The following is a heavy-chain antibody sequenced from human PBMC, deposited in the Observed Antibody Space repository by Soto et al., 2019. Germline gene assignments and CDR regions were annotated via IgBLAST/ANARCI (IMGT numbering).Heavy chain of an antibody. D-gene: IGHD1-1*01. V-gene: IGHV3-30*18. CDR3: AKEGSAPLRLERRWGYGMDV. CDR1: GFTFSSYG. CDR2: ISYDGSNK. Sequence: GGSPRLSCAASGFTFSSYGMHWVRQAPGKGLEWVAVISYDGSNKYYADSVKGRFTISRDNSKNTLYLQMNSLRAEDTAVYYCAKEGSAPLRLERRWGYGMDVWGRGTTVTVSS. J-gene: IGHJ6*02.